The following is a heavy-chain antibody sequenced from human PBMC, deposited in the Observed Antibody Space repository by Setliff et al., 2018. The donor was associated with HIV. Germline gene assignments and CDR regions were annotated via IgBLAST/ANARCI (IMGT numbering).Heavy chain of an antibody. J-gene: IGHJ4*02. CDR1: GYTFTSYD. V-gene: IGHV1-8*02. D-gene: IGHD1-26*01. CDR3: ARDLFRRVGPFQPPGY. Sequence: ASVKVSCKASGYTFTSYDINWVRQATGQGLEWMGWMNPNSGNTAYAQKFQGRVTMTRNTSISTAYMELSSLRSEDTAIYYCARDLFRRVGPFQPPGYWGQGTLVTVSS. CDR2: MNPNSGNT.